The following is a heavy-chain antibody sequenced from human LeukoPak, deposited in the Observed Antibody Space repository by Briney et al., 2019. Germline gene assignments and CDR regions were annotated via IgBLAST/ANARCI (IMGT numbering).Heavy chain of an antibody. V-gene: IGHV4-59*02. Sequence: PSETLSLTCTVPDGSVTSFYWSWIRQPPGKGLEWIGFIFDSGSTEYNPSLKSRVTISADTSKKQFSLKLSSVTAADTAVYYCARARSPKDYYSDTSGYYYFDSWGQGAQVTVSS. J-gene: IGHJ4*02. CDR1: DGSVTSFY. CDR3: ARARSPKDYYSDTSGYYYFDS. CDR2: IFDSGST. D-gene: IGHD3-22*01.